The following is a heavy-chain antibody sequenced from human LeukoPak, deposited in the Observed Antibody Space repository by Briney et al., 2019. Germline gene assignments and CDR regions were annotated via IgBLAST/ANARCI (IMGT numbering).Heavy chain of an antibody. CDR1: GFTFSSYW. D-gene: IGHD2-15*01. CDR2: IKQDGSEK. V-gene: IGHV3-7*01. Sequence: PGGSLRLSCAVSGFTFSSYWMSWVRQAPGKGLEWVANIKQDGSEKYYVDSVKGRFTISRDNAKNSLYLQMNSLRAEDTAVYYCAKVRYCSGVNCYPDDNWGQGTLVTVSS. J-gene: IGHJ4*02. CDR3: AKVRYCSGVNCYPDDN.